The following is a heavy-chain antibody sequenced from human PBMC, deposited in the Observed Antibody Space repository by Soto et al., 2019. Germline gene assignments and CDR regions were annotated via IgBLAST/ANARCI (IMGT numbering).Heavy chain of an antibody. CDR2: IYYSGST. CDR3: ARQRTSVVTQAYFDS. V-gene: IGHV4-39*01. J-gene: IGHJ4*02. D-gene: IGHD2-21*02. CDR1: GDSINNRSYY. Sequence: ASETLSLTCTVTGDSINNRSYYWGWIRQPPGKGLEWIGSIYYSGSTYNNPSLKSRVSMSVDTSKNQFSLKLRSVTAADTALYYCARQRTSVVTQAYFDSWGQGSLVTVSS.